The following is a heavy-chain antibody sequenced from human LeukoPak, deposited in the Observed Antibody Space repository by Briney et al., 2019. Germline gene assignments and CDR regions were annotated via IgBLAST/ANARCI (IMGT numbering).Heavy chain of an antibody. CDR1: GFSY. D-gene: IGHD3-10*01. Sequence: GGSLRLSCAASGFSYMSWVRQAPGKGLEWVSVIYSDGTTYNADSVKGRFTISRDNGKNMVYLQMNSLRVEDTAVYYCVSLWFGQLSVNNNYYMDAWGKGTTVIVSS. V-gene: IGHV3-53*01. CDR3: VSLWFGQLSVNNNYYMDA. J-gene: IGHJ6*03. CDR2: IYSDGTT.